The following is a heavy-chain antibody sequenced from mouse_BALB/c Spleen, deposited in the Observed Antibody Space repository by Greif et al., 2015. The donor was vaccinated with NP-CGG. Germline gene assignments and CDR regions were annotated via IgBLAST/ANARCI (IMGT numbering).Heavy chain of an antibody. CDR1: GFNIKDTY. J-gene: IGHJ3*01. CDR2: IDPANGNT. Sequence: VQLQQSGAELVKPGASVKLSCTASGFNIKDTYMHWVKQRPEQGLEWIGRIDPANGNTKYDPKFQGKATITADTSSNTAYLQLSSLTSEDTAVYYCASDYDYEAWFAYWGQGTLVTVSA. V-gene: IGHV14-3*02. CDR3: ASDYDYEAWFAY. D-gene: IGHD2-4*01.